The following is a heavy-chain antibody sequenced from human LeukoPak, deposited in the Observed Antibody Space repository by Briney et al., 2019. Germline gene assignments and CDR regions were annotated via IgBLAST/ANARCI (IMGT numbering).Heavy chain of an antibody. CDR3: ARDSRRYSSSWYASDAFDI. CDR2: IYYSGST. J-gene: IGHJ3*02. CDR1: GGSINYYY. Sequence: SETLSLTCTVSGGSINYYYWSWIRQPPGKGLEWIGYIYYSGSTYYNPSLKSRVPISVDTSKNQFSLKLSSVTAADTAVYYCARDSRRYSSSWYASDAFDIWGQGTMVTVSS. D-gene: IGHD6-13*01. V-gene: IGHV4-59*12.